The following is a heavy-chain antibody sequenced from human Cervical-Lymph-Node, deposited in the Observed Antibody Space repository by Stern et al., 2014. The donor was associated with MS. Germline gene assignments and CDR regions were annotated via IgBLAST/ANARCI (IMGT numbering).Heavy chain of an antibody. J-gene: IGHJ4*02. CDR2: ISSGSSVI. CDR3: ATENRAGYFDY. Sequence: EMQLVESGGGLVQPGGSLRLSCAASGLTFSNYAMSWVRQAPGKGLEWVSYISSGSSVIYHADSVKGRFAISRDNGKNSLYLHMNSLRDEDTAMYFCATENRAGYFDYWGQGTLVTVSS. V-gene: IGHV3-48*02. CDR1: GLTFSNYA. D-gene: IGHD1-14*01.